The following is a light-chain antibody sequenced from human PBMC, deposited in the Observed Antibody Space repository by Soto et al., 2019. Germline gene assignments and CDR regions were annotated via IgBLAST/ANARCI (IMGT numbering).Light chain of an antibody. CDR2: SAS. CDR3: QQSYNAPYT. CDR1: QNIGTS. J-gene: IGKJ2*01. V-gene: IGKV1-39*01. Sequence: DIQMTQSPSSLSVSVGDRVTITCRASQNIGTSLNWYQMKLGRAATLLIYSASTLQSGAPSRFSGGGSGTDFTLTINSLQPEDFATYSCQQSYNAPYTFGQGTMLEIK.